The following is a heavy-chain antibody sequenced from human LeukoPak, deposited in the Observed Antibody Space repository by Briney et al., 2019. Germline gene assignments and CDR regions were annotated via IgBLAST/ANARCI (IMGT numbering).Heavy chain of an antibody. Sequence: GGSLRLSCAASGFTFSSYGMHWIRQAPGKGLEWVAFIRNDGSIIYNADSVKGRFTISRDNSKNTLYLQMNSLRAEDTAVYYCAPQGGGYSYGGDYWGQGTLVTVSS. D-gene: IGHD5-18*01. CDR1: GFTFSSYG. CDR3: APQGGGYSYGGDY. CDR2: IRNDGSII. V-gene: IGHV3-30*02. J-gene: IGHJ4*02.